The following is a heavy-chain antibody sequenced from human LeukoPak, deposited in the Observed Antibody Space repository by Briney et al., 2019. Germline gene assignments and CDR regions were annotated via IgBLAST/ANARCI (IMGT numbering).Heavy chain of an antibody. CDR3: AGFGVVIGYDY. Sequence: ASVKVSCKASGGTFSSYAISWVRQAPGQGLEWMGRIIPIFGTANYAQRFQGRVTITTDESTSTAYMELSSLRSEDTAVYYCAGFGVVIGYDYWGQGTLVTVSS. V-gene: IGHV1-69*05. D-gene: IGHD3-3*01. CDR2: IIPIFGTA. CDR1: GGTFSSYA. J-gene: IGHJ4*02.